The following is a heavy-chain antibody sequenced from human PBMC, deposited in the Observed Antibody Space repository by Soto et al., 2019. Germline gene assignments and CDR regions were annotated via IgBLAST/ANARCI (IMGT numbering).Heavy chain of an antibody. Sequence: QVQLVQSGAEVKKPGSSVKVSCKASGGTFSSHAISWVRQAPGQGLEWMGGIIPIFGTANYAQKFQGRVTITADESTSTAYMELSSLRSEDTAVYYCARGKDVVVVPSTSRGYSYYYGMDVWGQGTTVTVSS. V-gene: IGHV1-69*01. CDR1: GGTFSSHA. D-gene: IGHD2-2*01. CDR3: ARGKDVVVVPSTSRGYSYYYGMDV. CDR2: IIPIFGTA. J-gene: IGHJ6*02.